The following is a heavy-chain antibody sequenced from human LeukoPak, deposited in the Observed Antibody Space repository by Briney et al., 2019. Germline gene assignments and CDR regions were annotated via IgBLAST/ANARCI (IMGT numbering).Heavy chain of an antibody. CDR1: GFTFSSYW. CDR2: INSDGSST. D-gene: IGHD3-22*01. Sequence: GGPLRLSCAASGFTFSSYWMHWVRQAPGKGLVWVSRINSDGSSTSYADSVKGRFTISRDNAKNTLYLQMNSLRAEDTAVYYCARGGYYYDSSGLSYDYWGQGTLVTVSS. V-gene: IGHV3-74*01. J-gene: IGHJ4*02. CDR3: ARGGYYYDSSGLSYDY.